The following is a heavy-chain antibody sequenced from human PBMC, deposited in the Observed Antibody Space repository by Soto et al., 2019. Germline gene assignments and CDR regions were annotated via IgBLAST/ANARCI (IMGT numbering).Heavy chain of an antibody. V-gene: IGHV4-4*02. CDR3: ARDRCSGGSCYSRRQCRYFDY. CDR1: GGSISSNNW. D-gene: IGHD2-15*01. Sequence: QVQLQESGPGLVKPSGTLSLTCAGSGGSISSNNWWSWFRQPPGKGLEWIGEIIHSGSTNYNPSSRSRVTIPVDKFMIQFSRKLGSVTAADTAVYYSARDRCSGGSCYSRRQCRYFDYWRQGTLVTVYS. CDR2: IIHSGST. J-gene: IGHJ4*02.